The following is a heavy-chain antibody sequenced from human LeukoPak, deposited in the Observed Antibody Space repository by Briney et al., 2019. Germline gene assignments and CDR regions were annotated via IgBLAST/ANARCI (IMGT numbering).Heavy chain of an antibody. J-gene: IGHJ4*02. CDR1: GFTFSTYA. CDR2: ISGSGGST. V-gene: IGHV3-23*01. D-gene: IGHD2-15*01. CDR3: ARPCSGGSCYGPSFDY. Sequence: GVSLRLSCAASGFTFSTYAMSWVRQAPGKGLEWVSAISGSGGSTYYADSVKGRFTISRDNSKNTLYLQMNSLRAEDTAVYYCARPCSGGSCYGPSFDYWGQGTLVTVSS.